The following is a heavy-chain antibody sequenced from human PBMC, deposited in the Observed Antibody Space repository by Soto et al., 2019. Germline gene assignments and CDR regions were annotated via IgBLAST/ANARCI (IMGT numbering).Heavy chain of an antibody. V-gene: IGHV1-69*01. J-gene: IGHJ4*02. Sequence: QVQLVQSGAEVKKPGSSVKVSCKASGGTFSSYTISWVRQAPGQGLEWMGGIIPIFGAAKYAQNFQDRLTVTADESTSTGYMELISLRSEDTVLYYCAQDASGNSLAYWGQGTLVIVSS. CDR1: GGTFSSYT. D-gene: IGHD1-26*01. CDR2: IIPIFGAA. CDR3: AQDASGNSLAY.